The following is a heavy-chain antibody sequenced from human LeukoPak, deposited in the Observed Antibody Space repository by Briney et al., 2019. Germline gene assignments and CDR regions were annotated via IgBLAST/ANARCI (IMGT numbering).Heavy chain of an antibody. J-gene: IGHJ4*02. V-gene: IGHV4-39*01. CDR3: ARHPAHYYGSSGYYVFDY. Sequence: SETLSLTCTVSGCSISSSSYYWGWIRQPPGKGLEWIGSIYYSGSTYYNPSLKSRVTICVDTSKNQFSQKLSSVTAAETAVYYGARHPAHYYGSSGYYVFDYWGQGTLVTVSS. D-gene: IGHD3-22*01. CDR2: IYYSGST. CDR1: GCSISSSSYY.